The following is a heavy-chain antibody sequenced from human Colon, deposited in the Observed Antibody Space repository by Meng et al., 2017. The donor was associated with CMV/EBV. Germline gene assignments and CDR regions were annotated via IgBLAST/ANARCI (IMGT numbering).Heavy chain of an antibody. CDR1: GGSITSRTYY. Sequence: GGSLRLSCSVSGGSITSRTYYWSWIRQRPGKGLEWLAYITSHSGIIYHADSVKGRFTVSRDNAKNTLYLQMNSLRADDTAVYYCAKDNRANNFNYGMDVWGQGTTVTVSS. J-gene: IGHJ6*02. V-gene: IGHV3-11*04. CDR3: AKDNRANNFNYGMDV. D-gene: IGHD1-14*01. CDR2: ITSHSGII.